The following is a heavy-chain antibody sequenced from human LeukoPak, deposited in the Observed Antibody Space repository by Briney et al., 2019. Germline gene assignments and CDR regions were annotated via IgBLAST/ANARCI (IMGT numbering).Heavy chain of an antibody. V-gene: IGHV3-48*03. J-gene: IGHJ4*02. CDR2: ISSGGDTT. CDR1: GFTFSSYE. D-gene: IGHD3-22*01. Sequence: GGSLRLSCAASGFTFSSYEMNWVSQAPGKGLDWVSYISSGGDTTYYADSVKGRFTISRDNAKNSLYLQMNSLRAEDTAVYYCARDNYDTGGYYFDWGQGTLVTVSS. CDR3: ARDNYDTGGYYFD.